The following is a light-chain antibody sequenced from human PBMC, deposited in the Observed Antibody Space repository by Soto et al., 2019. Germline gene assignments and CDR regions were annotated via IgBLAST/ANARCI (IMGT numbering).Light chain of an antibody. CDR3: QQSYTTPIT. J-gene: IGKJ5*01. CDR1: QGIRYY. V-gene: IGKV1-39*01. CDR2: AAS. Sequence: DIQMTQSPSSLSASLGDRVTITCQASQGIRYYLNWYQQKTGQAPKLLIYAASSLQSGVPSRFSGSGSGTDFTLTISSLQPEDFATYFCQQSYTTPITFGQGTRLEIK.